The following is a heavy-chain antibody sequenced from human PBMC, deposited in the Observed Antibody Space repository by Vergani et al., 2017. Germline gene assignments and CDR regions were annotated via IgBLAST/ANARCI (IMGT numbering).Heavy chain of an antibody. CDR2: ISWNSGSI. V-gene: IGHV3-9*01. CDR1: GFTFDDYA. Sequence: EVQLVESGGGLVQPGGSLRLSCAASGFTFDDYAMHWVRQAPGKGLEWVSGISWNSGSIGYADSVKGRFTISRDNAKNSLYLQMNSLRAEDTALSYCAKDSGSYLDAFDIWGQGTMVTVSS. D-gene: IGHD1-26*01. CDR3: AKDSGSYLDAFDI. J-gene: IGHJ3*02.